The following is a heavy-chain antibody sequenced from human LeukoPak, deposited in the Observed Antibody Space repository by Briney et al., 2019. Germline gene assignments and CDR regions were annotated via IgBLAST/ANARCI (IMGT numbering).Heavy chain of an antibody. D-gene: IGHD3-16*01. J-gene: IGHJ3*02. CDR2: IRSKANSYAT. CDR1: GFTFSGSA. CDR3: YVWMDAFDI. Sequence: PGGSLRLSCAASGFTFSGSAMHWVRQASGKGLEWVGRIRSKANSYATAYAASVKGRFTISRDDSKNTAYLQMNSLKTEDTAVYYCYVWMDAFDIWGQGTMVTVSS. V-gene: IGHV3-73*01.